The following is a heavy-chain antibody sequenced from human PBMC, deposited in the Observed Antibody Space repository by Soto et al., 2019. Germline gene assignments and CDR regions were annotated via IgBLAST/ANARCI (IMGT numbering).Heavy chain of an antibody. V-gene: IGHV3-21*01. CDR1: GFSFSTYS. D-gene: IGHD5-18*01. CDR3: ASDGSGYGGDF. J-gene: IGHJ4*02. CDR2: ISTTSIYL. Sequence: EVQLVESGGGLVKPGGSLRLSCTASGFSFSTYSLNWVRQAPGKGLEWVSSISTTSIYLYYADSVKGRFTISRDNARNSLYLQMSSLRVEDTAVYYCASDGSGYGGDFWGQGTLVTVSS.